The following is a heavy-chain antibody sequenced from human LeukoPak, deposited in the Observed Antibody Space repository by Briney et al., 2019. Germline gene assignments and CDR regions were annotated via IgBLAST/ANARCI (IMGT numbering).Heavy chain of an antibody. V-gene: IGHV1-18*01. CDR1: GYTFTSYG. D-gene: IGHD3-9*01. Sequence: ASVKVSCKASGYTFTSYGISWVRQAPGQGLEWMGWISAYNGNTNYAQKLQGRVTMTTDTSTSIAYMELRSLRSDDTAVYYCARDQEYYDILTGYYLGGDDAFDIWGQGTMVTVSS. CDR3: ARDQEYYDILTGYYLGGDDAFDI. CDR2: ISAYNGNT. J-gene: IGHJ3*02.